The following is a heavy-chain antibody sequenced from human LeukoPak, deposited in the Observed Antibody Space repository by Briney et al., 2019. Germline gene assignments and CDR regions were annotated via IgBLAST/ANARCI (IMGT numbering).Heavy chain of an antibody. CDR3: ARAGYYDSSGYFSFYFDR. J-gene: IGHJ4*02. D-gene: IGHD3-22*01. Sequence: SQTLSLTCAVSGGSISSGGYSWSWIRQPPGKGLEWIGYIYHSGSTYYSPSLKSRVTMSVDRSKNQFSLELSSVTAADTAMYYCARAGYYDSSGYFSFYFDRWGQGTLVTVSS. V-gene: IGHV4-30-2*01. CDR1: GGSISSGGYS. CDR2: IYHSGST.